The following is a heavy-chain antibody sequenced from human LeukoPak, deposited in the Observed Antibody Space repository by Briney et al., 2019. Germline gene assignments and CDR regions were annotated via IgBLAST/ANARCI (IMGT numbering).Heavy chain of an antibody. J-gene: IGHJ4*02. Sequence: GGSLRLSCAASGFIFGSFWMHWVRQAPGKGLVWVTRINSDASTTNYADSVKGRFTISRDNSKNTLSLQMNSLRAEDTAVYYCAKDPGTYCGGDCYVDYWGQGTLVTVSS. CDR3: AKDPGTYCGGDCYVDY. V-gene: IGHV3-74*01. CDR1: GFIFGSFW. CDR2: INSDASTT. D-gene: IGHD2-21*02.